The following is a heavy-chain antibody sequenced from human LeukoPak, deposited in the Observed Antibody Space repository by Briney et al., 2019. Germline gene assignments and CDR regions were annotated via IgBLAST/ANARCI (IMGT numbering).Heavy chain of an antibody. CDR1: GGSISRGGYS. Sequence: PSQTLSLTCAVSGGSISRGGYSWSWIRQPPGKGLEWIGYIYYSGSTNYNPSLKSRVTISVDTSKNQFSLKLSSVTAADTAVYYCARGPYYADTPGAFDIWGQGTMVTVSS. J-gene: IGHJ3*02. CDR2: IYYSGST. V-gene: IGHV4-61*08. CDR3: ARGPYYADTPGAFDI. D-gene: IGHD2/OR15-2a*01.